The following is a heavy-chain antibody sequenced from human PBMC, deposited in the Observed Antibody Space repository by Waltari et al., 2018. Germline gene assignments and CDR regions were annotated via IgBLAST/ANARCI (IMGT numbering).Heavy chain of an antibody. D-gene: IGHD1-26*01. Sequence: VQLQQWGAGLLKPSETLSLTCAVYGGSFSGYYWSWVRQAPGKGLEWVANIKQDGSGKYYVDSGNDRFTISRDNAKNSLYLQRNSLRAEDTAVYYCARELLYFDYWGQGTLVTVSS. CDR2: IKQDGSGK. CDR3: ARELLYFDY. V-gene: IGHV3-7*01. J-gene: IGHJ4*02. CDR1: GGSFSGYY.